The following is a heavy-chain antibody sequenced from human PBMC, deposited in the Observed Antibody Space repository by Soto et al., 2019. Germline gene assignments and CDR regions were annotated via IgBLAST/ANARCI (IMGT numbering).Heavy chain of an antibody. J-gene: IGHJ4*02. D-gene: IGHD4-4*01. CDR3: ARDTGNLFDY. Sequence: RASVKVSCKTSGYTFTSYTVSWVRQAPGQGLEWVGWIGPSSGNTDSARNLQGRVTMTTDTSTSTAYMELRSLRSDDTAVYYCARDTGNLFDYWGQGTLVTVSS. V-gene: IGHV1-18*01. CDR2: IGPSSGNT. CDR1: GYTFTSYT.